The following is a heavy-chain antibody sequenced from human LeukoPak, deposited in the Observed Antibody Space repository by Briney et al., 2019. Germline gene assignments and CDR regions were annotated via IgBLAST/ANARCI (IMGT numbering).Heavy chain of an antibody. J-gene: IGHJ4*02. CDR2: IRYDGNNK. V-gene: IGHV3-30*02. Sequence: GGSLRLSCAASGFTFSSSDMHWVRQAPGKGLEWVAFIRYDGNNKYYADSVKGRFTISRDNSKNTLYLQMNSLRAEDTAVYYCAKDLSGSYSVLGYWGQGTLVTVSS. CDR3: AKDLSGSYSVLGY. CDR1: GFTFSSSD. D-gene: IGHD1-26*01.